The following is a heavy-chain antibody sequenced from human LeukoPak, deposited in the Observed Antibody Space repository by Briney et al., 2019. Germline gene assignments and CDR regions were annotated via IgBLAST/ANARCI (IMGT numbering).Heavy chain of an antibody. CDR2: IYFSGST. V-gene: IGHV4-38-2*02. J-gene: IGHJ4*02. Sequence: PSETLSLTCTVSGYSISSGYYWGWIRQPPGKGLEWIGSIYFSGSTFYNPSLKSRVTMSVDTSKNQFSLKLSSVTAADTAVYYCARDSSGWYPSFDYWGQGTLVTVSS. CDR3: ARDSSGWYPSFDY. D-gene: IGHD6-19*01. CDR1: GYSISSGYY.